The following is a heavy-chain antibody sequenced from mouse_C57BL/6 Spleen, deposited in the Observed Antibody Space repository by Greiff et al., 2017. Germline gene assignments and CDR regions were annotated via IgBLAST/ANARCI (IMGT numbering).Heavy chain of an antibody. V-gene: IGHV1-15*01. CDR3: TRREDYDYDVGY. D-gene: IGHD2-4*01. Sequence: VQVVESGAELVRPGASVTLSCKASGYTFTDYEMHWVKQTPVHGLEWIGAIDPETGGTAYNQKFKGKAILTADKSSSTAYMELRSLTSEDSAVYYCTRREDYDYDVGYWGQGTTLTVSS. J-gene: IGHJ2*01. CDR2: IDPETGGT. CDR1: GYTFTDYE.